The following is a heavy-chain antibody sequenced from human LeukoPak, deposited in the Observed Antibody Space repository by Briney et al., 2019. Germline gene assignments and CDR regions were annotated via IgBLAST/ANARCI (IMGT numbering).Heavy chain of an antibody. Sequence: GGSLRLSRAASGFTFSSYGMHWVRQAPGKGLEWVAVIWYDGSNKYYADSVKGRFTISRDNSKNTLYLQMNSLRAEDTAVYYCARESEEVGIAAASYNYYYYYGIDVWGQGTTVTVSS. CDR1: GFTFSSYG. D-gene: IGHD6-13*01. J-gene: IGHJ6*02. CDR3: ARESEEVGIAAASYNYYYYYGIDV. CDR2: IWYDGSNK. V-gene: IGHV3-33*01.